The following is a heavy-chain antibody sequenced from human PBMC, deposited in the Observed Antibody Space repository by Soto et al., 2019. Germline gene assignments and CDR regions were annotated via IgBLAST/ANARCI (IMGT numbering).Heavy chain of an antibody. J-gene: IGHJ4*02. CDR3: ARVDDILARRGDYFDY. Sequence: QVQLVQSGAEVKKPGSSVKVSCKASGGTFNSYGFNWVRQAPGQGLEWMGGVIPMFGTANYAQKFQGRVTSTADKSTSTSYMEVKSLRSEDTAVYYCARVDDILARRGDYFDYWGQGTQVTVSS. V-gene: IGHV1-69*06. CDR2: VIPMFGTA. CDR1: GGTFNSYG. D-gene: IGHD6-6*01.